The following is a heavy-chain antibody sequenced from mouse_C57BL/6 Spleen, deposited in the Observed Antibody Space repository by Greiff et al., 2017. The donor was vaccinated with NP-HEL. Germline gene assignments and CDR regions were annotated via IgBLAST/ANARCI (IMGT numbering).Heavy chain of an antibody. Sequence: SVAELVRPGASVKLSCTASGFNIKNTYMHWVKQRPEQGLEWIGRIDPANGNTKYAPKFQGKATITADTSSNTAYLQLSSLTSEDTAIYYCASSQKGGDYAMDYWGQGTSVTVSS. V-gene: IGHV14-3*01. CDR1: GFNIKNTY. J-gene: IGHJ4*01. CDR2: IDPANGNT. D-gene: IGHD6-2*01. CDR3: ASSQKGGDYAMDY.